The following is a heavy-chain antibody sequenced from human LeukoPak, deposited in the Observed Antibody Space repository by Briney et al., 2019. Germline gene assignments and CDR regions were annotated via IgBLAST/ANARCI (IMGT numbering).Heavy chain of an antibody. J-gene: IGHJ5*02. CDR3: SKTYRADP. D-gene: IGHD3-16*02. V-gene: IGHV3-23*01. CDR2: ISGSEDRT. CDR1: GFSLNNYA. Sequence: GGSLRLSCVGSGFSLNNYAMSWVRQAPRKGLEWVSGISGSEDRTHYADSVKGRFTISRDHSKNTVFLQMNSLRVDDTAVYYCSKTYRADPWGQGTLVSVSS.